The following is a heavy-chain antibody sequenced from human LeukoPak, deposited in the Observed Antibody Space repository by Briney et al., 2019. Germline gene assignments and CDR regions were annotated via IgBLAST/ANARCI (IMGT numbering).Heavy chain of an antibody. Sequence: GGSLRLSCAASGFTFSSYAMSWVRQAPGKGLEWVSAISDSGGSTYDADSVKGRFTISRDNSKNTLYLQMNSLRAEDTAVYYCAKDRANWGHSGDYWGQGTRVTVSS. CDR3: AKDRANWGHSGDY. D-gene: IGHD7-27*01. J-gene: IGHJ4*02. CDR1: GFTFSSYA. V-gene: IGHV3-23*01. CDR2: ISDSGGST.